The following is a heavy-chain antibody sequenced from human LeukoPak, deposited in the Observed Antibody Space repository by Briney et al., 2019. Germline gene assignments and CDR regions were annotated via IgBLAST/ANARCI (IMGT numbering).Heavy chain of an antibody. Sequence: SETLSLTCAVYGGSFSGYYWSWIRQPQGKGLEWIGEINHSGSTNYNPSLKSRVTISVDTSKNQFSLKLSSVTAADTAVYYCASGASGWYLPADYFDYWGQGTLVTVSS. CDR3: ASGASGWYLPADYFDY. CDR2: INHSGST. J-gene: IGHJ4*02. D-gene: IGHD6-19*01. CDR1: GGSFSGYY. V-gene: IGHV4-34*01.